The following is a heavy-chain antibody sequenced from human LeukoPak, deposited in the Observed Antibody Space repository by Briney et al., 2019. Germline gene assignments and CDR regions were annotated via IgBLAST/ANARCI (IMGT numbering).Heavy chain of an antibody. Sequence: GGSLRLSCAASGFTFSSYSMNWVRQAPGKGLEWVSYISSSSGTIYYADSVKGRFTISRDNAENSLYLQMNSLRDEDTAVYYSARDLNLYDSSGYYPRWGQGTLVTVSS. CDR2: ISSSSGTI. CDR1: GFTFSSYS. CDR3: ARDLNLYDSSGYYPR. J-gene: IGHJ4*02. D-gene: IGHD3-22*01. V-gene: IGHV3-48*02.